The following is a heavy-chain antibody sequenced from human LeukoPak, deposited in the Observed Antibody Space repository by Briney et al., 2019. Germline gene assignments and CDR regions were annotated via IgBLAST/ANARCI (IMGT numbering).Heavy chain of an antibody. CDR1: GFTFSTYN. CDR3: ARPSINDYGDFGY. V-gene: IGHV3-21*01. J-gene: IGHJ4*02. Sequence: GGSLRLSCAASGFTFSTYNMHLVRQAPGKGLEWVSSISGTSRSTYIYYADSVKGRLTISRDNAENSLYLQMNSLRAEDTAVYYCARPSINDYGDFGYWGQGTLVTVSS. D-gene: IGHD4-17*01. CDR2: ISGTSRSTYI.